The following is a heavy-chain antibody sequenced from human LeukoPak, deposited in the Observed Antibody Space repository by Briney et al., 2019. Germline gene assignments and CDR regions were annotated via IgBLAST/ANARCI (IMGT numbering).Heavy chain of an antibody. CDR3: ARVVGDFWSGLFP. J-gene: IGHJ5*02. CDR2: IYYSGST. CDR1: GGSISSGGYY. D-gene: IGHD3-3*01. V-gene: IGHV4-31*03. Sequence: KTSETLSLTCTVSGGSISSGGYYWSWIRQHPGKGLEWIGYIYYSGSTYYNPSLKSRVTISVDTSKNQFSLKLSSVTAADTAVYYCARVVGDFWSGLFPWGQGTLVTVSS.